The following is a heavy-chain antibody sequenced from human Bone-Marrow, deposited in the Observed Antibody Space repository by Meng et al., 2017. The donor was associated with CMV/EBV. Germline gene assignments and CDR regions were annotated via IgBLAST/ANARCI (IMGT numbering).Heavy chain of an antibody. V-gene: IGHV4-39*07. D-gene: IGHD3-3*01. CDR1: GGSISSSSYY. Sequence: GSLRLSCSVSGGSISSSSYYWGWIRQPPGKGLEWIGSIYYSGSTYYNPSLKGRVTISVDTSNNQFSLKLSSVTAADTAVYYCARGYYDFWSGYYNIYYFDYWGQGTLVTVSS. J-gene: IGHJ4*02. CDR3: ARGYYDFWSGYYNIYYFDY. CDR2: IYYSGST.